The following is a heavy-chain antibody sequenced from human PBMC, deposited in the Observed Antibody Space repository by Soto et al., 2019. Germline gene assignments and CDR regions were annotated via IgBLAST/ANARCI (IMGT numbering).Heavy chain of an antibody. CDR3: ARYRREAVAGYTLDN. J-gene: IGHJ4*02. D-gene: IGHD6-13*01. Sequence: SETLSLTCTVSGGSISSNYWTWIRQPPGMGLEWIGYVYNSGSTNYNPSLKSRVTISEDTSKSQFSLKVNSMTAADKAVYYCARYRREAVAGYTLDNWGQGILVTVSS. CDR1: GGSISSNY. CDR2: VYNSGST. V-gene: IGHV4-59*01.